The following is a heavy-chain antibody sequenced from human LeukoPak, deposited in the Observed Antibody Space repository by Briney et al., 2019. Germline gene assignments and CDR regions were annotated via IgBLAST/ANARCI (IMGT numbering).Heavy chain of an antibody. CDR2: IRYDGSNK. D-gene: IGHD2-15*01. V-gene: IGHV3-30*02. J-gene: IGHJ4*02. Sequence: GGSLRLSCAASGFTFSSYGMHWVRQAPGKGLEWVAFIRYDGSNKYYADSEKGRFTISRDNSKNTLYLQMNSLRAEDTAVYYCAKEARSEDIVVVVAVDYWGQGTLVTVSS. CDR3: AKEARSEDIVVVVAVDY. CDR1: GFTFSSYG.